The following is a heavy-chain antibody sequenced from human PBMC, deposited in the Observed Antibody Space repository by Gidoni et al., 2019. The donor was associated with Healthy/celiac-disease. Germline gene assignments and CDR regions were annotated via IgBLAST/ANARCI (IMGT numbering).Heavy chain of an antibody. Sequence: EVQLVESGGGLVKPGGSLRLYCAASGFTFSSYSMNWVRQAPGKGLEWVSSISSSSSYIYYADSVKGRFTISRDNAKNSLYLKMNSLRAEDTAVYYCARDDSGSRVHWGQGTLVTVSS. CDR3: ARDDSGSRVH. CDR1: GFTFSSYS. V-gene: IGHV3-21*01. J-gene: IGHJ1*01. CDR2: ISSSSSYI. D-gene: IGHD1-26*01.